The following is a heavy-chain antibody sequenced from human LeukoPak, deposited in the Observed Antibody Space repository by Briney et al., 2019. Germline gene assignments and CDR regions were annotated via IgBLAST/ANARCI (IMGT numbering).Heavy chain of an antibody. Sequence: GGSLRLSCAASGFTFSSFAMTWVRQAPGKGLEWVSGISGSGDNTYYADSVKGRFTISRDNSKNTLYLLMNSLRAEDTAVYYCARSASYDSTSYYIYYFLDVWGKGTTVTISS. V-gene: IGHV3-23*01. J-gene: IGHJ6*03. CDR1: GFTFSSFA. CDR3: ARSASYDSTSYYIYYFLDV. D-gene: IGHD3-22*01. CDR2: ISGSGDNT.